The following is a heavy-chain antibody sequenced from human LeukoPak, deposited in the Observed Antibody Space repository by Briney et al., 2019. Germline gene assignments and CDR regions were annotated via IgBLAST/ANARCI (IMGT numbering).Heavy chain of an antibody. CDR3: ARYYYDSSGYTYYFDY. Sequence: ASVKVSCKASEYTFTGYYMHWVRQAPGQGLEWMGWINPNSGGTNYAQKFQGRVTMTRDTSISTAYMELSRLRSDDTAVYYCARYYYDSSGYTYYFDYWGQGTLVTVSS. V-gene: IGHV1-2*02. D-gene: IGHD3-22*01. CDR2: INPNSGGT. J-gene: IGHJ4*02. CDR1: EYTFTGYY.